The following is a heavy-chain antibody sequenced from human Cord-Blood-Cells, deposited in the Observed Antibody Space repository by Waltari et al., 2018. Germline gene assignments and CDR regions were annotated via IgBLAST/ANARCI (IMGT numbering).Heavy chain of an antibody. CDR1: GVSISSSSYY. J-gene: IGHJ4*02. V-gene: IGHV4-39*01. CDR2: IYYSGST. Sequence: QQQLQDSGPGLVNPSETLSLTCTVSGVSISSSSYYWGWVRQPPGKGLERIGSIYYSGSTYYNPSLKSRVTISVDTSKNQFSLKLSSVTAADTAVYYCERRGGGSYLDYWGQGTLVTVSS. CDR3: ERRGGGSYLDY. D-gene: IGHD1-26*01.